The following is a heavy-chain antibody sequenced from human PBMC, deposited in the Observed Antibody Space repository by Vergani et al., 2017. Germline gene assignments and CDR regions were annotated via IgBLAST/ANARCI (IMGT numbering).Heavy chain of an antibody. CDR1: SFSVSSHY. J-gene: IGHJ6*02. D-gene: IGHD5-12*01. CDR2: INIGGRT. V-gene: IGHV3-53*04. Sequence: LVESGGGLVQPGGSLRLSCAASSFSVSSHYMTWVRQAPGKGLEWVSTINIGGRTSYADSVKGRLTISRHNSKNTLYLQMNSLRAEDTAVYYCARDRVDIVATTTYYYYYYGMDVWGQGTTVTVSS. CDR3: ARDRVDIVATTTYYYYYYGMDV.